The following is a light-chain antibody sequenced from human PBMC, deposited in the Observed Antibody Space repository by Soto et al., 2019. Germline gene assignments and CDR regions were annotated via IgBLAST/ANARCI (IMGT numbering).Light chain of an antibody. V-gene: IGLV1-40*01. CDR2: GST. Sequence: SALTQPPSVSGAPGQRVTISCPGSSSNIGAGYHVHWYQQLPGTAPKLLIFGSTNRASGVPDRFSGSKSGTSASLAITRLQADDEADYYCQSYDTNLSGWVFGGGTKLTVL. J-gene: IGLJ3*02. CDR3: QSYDTNLSGWV. CDR1: SSNIGAGYH.